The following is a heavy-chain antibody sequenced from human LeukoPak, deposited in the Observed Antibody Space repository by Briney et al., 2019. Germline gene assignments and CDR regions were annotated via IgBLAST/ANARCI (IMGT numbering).Heavy chain of an antibody. Sequence: ASVTVSCKASGSTFTNYYMHWVRQAPGQGLEWMGIINPRGGSTSYAQKFQGRVTMTSDTSTSTVYMELSSLRSEDTAVYYCARDRYHYDSSGYANDAFDIWGQGTMVTVSS. J-gene: IGHJ3*02. D-gene: IGHD3-22*01. CDR1: GSTFTNYY. CDR2: INPRGGST. V-gene: IGHV1-46*01. CDR3: ARDRYHYDSSGYANDAFDI.